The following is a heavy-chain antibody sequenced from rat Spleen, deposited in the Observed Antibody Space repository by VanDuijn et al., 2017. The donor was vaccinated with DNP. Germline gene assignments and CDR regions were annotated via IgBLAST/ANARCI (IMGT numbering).Heavy chain of an antibody. CDR1: GSSITSNY. D-gene: IGHD1-3*01. J-gene: IGHJ2*01. V-gene: IGHV3-1*01. CDR2: ISYSGGT. Sequence: EVRLQESGPGLVKPSQSLSLTCSVTGSSITSNYWGWIRQFPGNKMEYIGHISYSGGTSYNPSLKSRISITRDTSKNQFFLQVNSVTTEDTATYYCVRPLFNFGSFPDNWGQGVMVTVSS. CDR3: VRPLFNFGSFPDN.